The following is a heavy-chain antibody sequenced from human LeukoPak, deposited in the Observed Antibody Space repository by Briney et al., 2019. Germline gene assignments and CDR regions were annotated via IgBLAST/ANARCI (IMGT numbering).Heavy chain of an antibody. J-gene: IGHJ3*02. CDR3: ARGLNFAFDI. CDR1: GDSISSSTYY. CDR2: IYSSGST. V-gene: IGHV4-39*07. Sequence: PSETLSLTCTVSGDSISSSTYYWGWIRQPPGKGLEWIGSIYSSGSTYYNPSLKSRVTISVDTSKNQFSLKLSSVTAADTAVYYCARGLNFAFDIWGQGTMVTVSS. D-gene: IGHD2-21*01.